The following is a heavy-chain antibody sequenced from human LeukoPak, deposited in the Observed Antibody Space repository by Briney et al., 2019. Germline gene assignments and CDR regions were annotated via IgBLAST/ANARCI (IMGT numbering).Heavy chain of an antibody. J-gene: IGHJ4*02. D-gene: IGHD1-1*01. CDR2: ISSTSSTI. Sequence: GGSLRLSCAASGFTFSTFSMSGVRQAPGKGLEWVSYISSTSSTIYYADSVKGRFTISRDNAKNSLYLQMNSLRDEDTAIYYCARSGNYDCWGQGTLVTVSS. CDR1: GFTFSTFS. V-gene: IGHV3-48*02. CDR3: ARSGNYDC.